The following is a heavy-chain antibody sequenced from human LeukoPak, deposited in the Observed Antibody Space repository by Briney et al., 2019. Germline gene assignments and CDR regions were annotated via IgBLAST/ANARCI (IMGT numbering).Heavy chain of an antibody. D-gene: IGHD2/OR15-2a*01. J-gene: IGHJ6*02. CDR2: ISSRGRTI. Sequence: GGSLRLSCAVAGFIFSDYYMRWVRQAQGKGRGWVAYISSRGRTIYYAHSVNGPFTISRDNAKNSLYLQMNSLRAEDTAVYYCARDSSPEYYYYGMDVWGQGTTVTLPS. V-gene: IGHV3-11*01. CDR3: ARDSSPEYYYYGMDV. CDR1: GFIFSDYY.